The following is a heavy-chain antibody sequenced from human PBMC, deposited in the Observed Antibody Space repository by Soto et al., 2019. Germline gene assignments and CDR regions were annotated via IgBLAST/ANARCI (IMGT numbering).Heavy chain of an antibody. CDR3: ASGGVAGSGTFYNDY. Sequence: GGSLRLSCAASGFTFSSYWMHWVRQAPGKGLVWVSRINNDGSSTGYADSVKGRLTISRDNSKNTLYLQVNSLRAEDTAVYYCASGGVAGSGTFYNDYWGRGTLVTVSS. V-gene: IGHV3-74*01. J-gene: IGHJ4*02. CDR2: INNDGSST. D-gene: IGHD3-10*01. CDR1: GFTFSSYW.